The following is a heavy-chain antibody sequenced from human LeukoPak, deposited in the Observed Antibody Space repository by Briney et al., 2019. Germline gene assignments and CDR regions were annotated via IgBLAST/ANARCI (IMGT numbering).Heavy chain of an antibody. CDR2: ISAYNGYT. J-gene: IGHJ4*02. Sequence: ASVKVSCKASGYTFTSYVISWVRQAPGQGLEWMGWISAYNGYTNSAQKLQGRVTMTTDTSTSTAYMELRSLRSDDTAVYYCAREVTRGYSYAPSYWGQGTLVTVSS. V-gene: IGHV1-18*01. D-gene: IGHD5-18*01. CDR3: AREVTRGYSYAPSY. CDR1: GYTFTSYV.